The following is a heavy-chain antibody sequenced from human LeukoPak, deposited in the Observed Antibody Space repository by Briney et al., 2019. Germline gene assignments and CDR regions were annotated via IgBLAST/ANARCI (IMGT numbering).Heavy chain of an antibody. D-gene: IGHD5/OR15-5a*01. CDR1: GFTFSSFA. Sequence: GGSLRLSCAASGFTFSSFAMTWVRQAPGKGLEWVSGVSASGGSTYYADSVKGRFIISRDNSKSTLYLQMNSLSAEDTAVYFCAKGLVFHDNYFDNWGQGTLVTVSS. CDR2: VSASGGST. J-gene: IGHJ4*02. V-gene: IGHV3-23*01. CDR3: AKGLVFHDNYFDN.